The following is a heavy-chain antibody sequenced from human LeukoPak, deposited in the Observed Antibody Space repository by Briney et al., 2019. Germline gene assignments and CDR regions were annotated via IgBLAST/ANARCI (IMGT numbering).Heavy chain of an antibody. D-gene: IGHD3-9*01. Sequence: GGSLRLSCAASGFAFRSYGMHWVRQAPGKGLEWVAVIWYDGSNKYYADFVKGRFTISRDNSKNTLYLQMNSLRAEDTAVYYCARDIYDILTTYSHYMDVWGKGTTVTVSS. J-gene: IGHJ6*03. CDR1: GFAFRSYG. V-gene: IGHV3-33*01. CDR2: IWYDGSNK. CDR3: ARDIYDILTTYSHYMDV.